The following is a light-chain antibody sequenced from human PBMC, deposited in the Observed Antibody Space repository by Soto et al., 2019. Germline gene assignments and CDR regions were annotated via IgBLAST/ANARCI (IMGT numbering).Light chain of an antibody. V-gene: IGLV1-44*01. J-gene: IGLJ1*01. CDR2: NNN. CDR1: SSNIGPNA. Sequence: QSVLTQPPSASGTPGQKVTISCSGSSSNIGPNAVNWYQQLPGTAPKLLLYNNNQRPSGVSDRFSGSKSGTSASLAISGLQSDDAADYHCAPWDDTLNGLVFGNGTKVTV. CDR3: APWDDTLNGLV.